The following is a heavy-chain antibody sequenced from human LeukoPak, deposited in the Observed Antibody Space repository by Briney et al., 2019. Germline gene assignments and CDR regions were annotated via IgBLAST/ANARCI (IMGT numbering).Heavy chain of an antibody. CDR3: ARDAYYDFWSGDRDYYYMDV. CDR1: GYTFTDYY. Sequence: GASVKVSCKASGYTFTDYYMHWVRQSPGQGLEWMGWINPNSGGTNYAQKFQGRVTMTRDTSISTAYMELGRLRSDDTAVYYCARDAYYDFWSGDRDYYYMDVWGKGTTVTASS. D-gene: IGHD3-3*01. V-gene: IGHV1-2*02. CDR2: INPNSGGT. J-gene: IGHJ6*03.